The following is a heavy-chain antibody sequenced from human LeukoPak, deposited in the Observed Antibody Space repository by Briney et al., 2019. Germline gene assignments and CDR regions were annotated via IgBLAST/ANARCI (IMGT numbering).Heavy chain of an antibody. V-gene: IGHV3-23*01. CDR2: ISGSGGST. CDR1: GFTFSSYG. J-gene: IGHJ4*02. Sequence: PGGSLRLSCAASGFTFSSYGMSWVRQAPGKGLEWVSVISGSGGSTYYADSVKGRFTISRDNSKNTLYLQMNSLRAEDTAVYYCAKEAGDYDYVWGSYRYPVDYWGQGTLVTVSS. D-gene: IGHD3-16*02. CDR3: AKEAGDYDYVWGSYRYPVDY.